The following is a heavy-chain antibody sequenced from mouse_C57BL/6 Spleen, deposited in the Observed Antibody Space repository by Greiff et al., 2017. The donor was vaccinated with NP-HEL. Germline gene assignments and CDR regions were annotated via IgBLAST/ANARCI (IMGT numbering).Heavy chain of an antibody. V-gene: IGHV5-17*01. CDR1: GFTFSDYG. CDR2: ISSGSSTI. J-gene: IGHJ2*01. Sequence: EVQLVESGGGLVKPGGSLKLSCAASGFTFSDYGMHWVRQAPEKGLEWVGYISSGSSTIYYADTVKGRFTISTDNAKTTLFLQMPRLMSEDTAMYYCASGYGRYFDYWGQGTTLTVSS. D-gene: IGHD1-1*01. CDR3: ASGYGRYFDY.